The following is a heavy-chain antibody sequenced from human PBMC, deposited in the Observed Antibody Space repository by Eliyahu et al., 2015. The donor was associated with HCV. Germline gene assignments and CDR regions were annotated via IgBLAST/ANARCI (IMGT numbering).Heavy chain of an antibody. D-gene: IGHD4-23*01. Sequence: EVQLLESGGGLVQPGGSLRLSCAASGFTFSSYAMSWVRQAPGKGLGWVSAISGSGGSTYYADSVKGRFTISRDNSKNTLYLQMNSLRAEDTAVYYCAKDLFGGNAYFDYWGQGTLVTVSS. CDR2: ISGSGGST. CDR3: AKDLFGGNAYFDY. CDR1: GFTFSSYA. V-gene: IGHV3-23*01. J-gene: IGHJ4*02.